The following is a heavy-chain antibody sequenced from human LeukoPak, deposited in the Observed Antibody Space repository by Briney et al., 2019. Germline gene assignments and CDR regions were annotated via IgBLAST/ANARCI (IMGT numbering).Heavy chain of an antibody. CDR3: ARVGWELKSFDY. CDR1: GFTFSSYW. J-gene: IGHJ4*02. Sequence: GGSLRLSCAASGFTFSSYWMHWVRQAPGKGLEWVAVISYDGSNKYYADSVKGRFTISRDNAKNSLYLQMNSLRAEDTAVYYCARVGWELKSFDYWGQGTLVTVSS. CDR2: ISYDGSNK. V-gene: IGHV3-30*03. D-gene: IGHD1-26*01.